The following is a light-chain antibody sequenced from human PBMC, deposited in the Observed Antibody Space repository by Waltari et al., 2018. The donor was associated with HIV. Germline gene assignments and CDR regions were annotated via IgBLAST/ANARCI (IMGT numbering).Light chain of an antibody. J-gene: IGKJ1*01. Sequence: EMVVTQSPATVSGSLGERATLACRASHRVGFNLAWYQQKPGQAPRLLIYGPSTRVTDIPGRFSGSGSGTDFTLTISSLQSEDSAVYYCQQYSNRPPWTFGQGTKVEI. CDR1: HRVGFN. CDR2: GPS. CDR3: QQYSNRPPWT. V-gene: IGKV3-15*01.